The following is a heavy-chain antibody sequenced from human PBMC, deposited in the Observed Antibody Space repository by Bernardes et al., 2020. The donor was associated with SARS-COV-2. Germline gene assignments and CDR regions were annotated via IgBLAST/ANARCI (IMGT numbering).Heavy chain of an antibody. D-gene: IGHD2-21*02. CDR3: AKDYCDSDCDFFDH. V-gene: IGHV3-23*01. CDR2: ISGSGDIT. J-gene: IGHJ4*02. CDR1: GFSVGEYA. Sequence: GGSLRLSRAASGFSVGEYAMSWVRQAPGKGLEWVSGISGSGDITNYADSVQGRFTISRDISKNTVYLQMNTLRAGDTAIYYCAKDYCDSDCDFFDHWGQGTLVTVSS.